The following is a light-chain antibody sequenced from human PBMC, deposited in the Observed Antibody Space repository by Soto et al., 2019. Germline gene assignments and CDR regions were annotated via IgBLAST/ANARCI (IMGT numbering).Light chain of an antibody. J-gene: IGKJ2*01. V-gene: IGKV1-5*03. Sequence: DIQMTQSPSTLSASVGDRVTITCRASQSISSWLAWYQQKPGKAPKLLIYEASSLESGVPSRFSGSGSGTDFTPNISSLPPDYFAYYYQQHYNSYSRTFGQGTKVEIK. CDR2: EAS. CDR1: QSISSW. CDR3: QHYNSYSRT.